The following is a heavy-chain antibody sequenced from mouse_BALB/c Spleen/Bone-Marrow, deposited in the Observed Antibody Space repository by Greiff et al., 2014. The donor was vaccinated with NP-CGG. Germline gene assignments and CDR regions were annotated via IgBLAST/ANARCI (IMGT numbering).Heavy chain of an antibody. J-gene: IGHJ4*01. CDR2: INPGSGGT. D-gene: IGHD4-1*01. CDR1: GYAFTNYL. CDR3: ARCLTGTSAMDY. Sequence: LQESGAELVRPGTSVTVSCKASGYAFTNYLIEGVKQRPGQGLEWIGVINPGSGGTNYNEKFKAKATLTADKSSSTAYMQLSSLTSDDSAVYFCARCLTGTSAMDYWGQGTSVTVSS. V-gene: IGHV1-54*01.